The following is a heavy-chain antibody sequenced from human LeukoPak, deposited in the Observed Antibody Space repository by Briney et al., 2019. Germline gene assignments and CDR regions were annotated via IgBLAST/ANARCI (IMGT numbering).Heavy chain of an antibody. CDR2: IYTSGST. CDR3: AREQQWLKDGGFDY. CDR1: GGSISSGSYY. Sequence: PSGTLSLTCTVSGGSISSGSYYWSWIRQPAGKGLEWIGRIYTSGSTNYNPSLKSRVTISVDTSKNQFSLKLSSVTAADTAVYYCAREQQWLKDGGFDYWGQGTLVTVSS. V-gene: IGHV4-61*02. D-gene: IGHD6-19*01. J-gene: IGHJ4*02.